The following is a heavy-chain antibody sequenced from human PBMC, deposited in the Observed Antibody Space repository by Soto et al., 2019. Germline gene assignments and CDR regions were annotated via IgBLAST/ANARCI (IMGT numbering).Heavy chain of an antibody. CDR2: INHSGST. CDR1: GGSFSGYY. V-gene: IGHV4-34*01. J-gene: IGHJ6*03. Sequence: SETLSLTCAVYGGSFSGYYWSWIRQPPGKGLEWIGEINHSGSTNYNPSLKSRVTISVDTSKNQFSLKLSSVTAADTAVYYCSRVDCHYYYYYFLDVCGKGTTVTGS. D-gene: IGHD2-15*01. CDR3: SRVDCHYYYYYFLDV.